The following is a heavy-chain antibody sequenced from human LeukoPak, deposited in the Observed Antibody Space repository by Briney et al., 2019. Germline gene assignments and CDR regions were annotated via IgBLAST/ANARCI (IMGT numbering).Heavy chain of an antibody. CDR3: ARVYGDYSYAFDI. D-gene: IGHD4-17*01. V-gene: IGHV4-59*12. Sequence: SETLSLTCTVSGGSISSYYWSWIRQPPGKGLEWIGYIYYSGSTNYNPSLKSRVTISVDTSKNQFSLKLSSVTAADTAVYYCARVYGDYSYAFDIWGQGTMVTVSS. CDR1: GGSISSYY. J-gene: IGHJ3*02. CDR2: IYYSGST.